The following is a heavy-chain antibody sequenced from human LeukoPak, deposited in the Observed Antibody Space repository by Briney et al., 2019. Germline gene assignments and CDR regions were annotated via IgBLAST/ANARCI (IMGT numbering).Heavy chain of an antibody. J-gene: IGHJ4*02. Sequence: ASVKVSCKASGYTFTSYYIHWVRQAPGQGLEWMGIINPSGGSTSYAQKFQGRVTMTRDTSTSTVYMELSSLRSEDTAVYYCARDSSGWYYFDYWGQGTLVTVSS. CDR3: ARDSSGWYYFDY. D-gene: IGHD6-19*01. CDR1: GYTFTSYY. CDR2: INPSGGST. V-gene: IGHV1-46*01.